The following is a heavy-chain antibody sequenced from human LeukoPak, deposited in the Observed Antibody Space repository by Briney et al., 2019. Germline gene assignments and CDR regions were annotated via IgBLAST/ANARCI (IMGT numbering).Heavy chain of an antibody. V-gene: IGHV4-34*01. J-gene: IGHJ4*02. Sequence: SETLSLTCAVYGGSFSGYYWSWIRQPPGKGLEWIGEINHSGSTNYNPSLKSRVTISVDTSKNQFSLKLSSVTAADTAVYYCARRRGLLYYYDSSGYYIDWGQGTLVTVSS. CDR3: ARRRGLLYYYDSSGYYID. CDR1: GGSFSGYY. D-gene: IGHD3-22*01. CDR2: INHSGST.